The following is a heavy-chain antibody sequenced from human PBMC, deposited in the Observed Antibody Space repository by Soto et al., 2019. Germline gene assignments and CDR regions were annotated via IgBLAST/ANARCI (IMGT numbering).Heavy chain of an antibody. D-gene: IGHD3-10*01. Sequence: LRLSCAASGFTFSTYGMQWVRQAPGKGLEWVAVISYDGYLKYYVDAVKGRFTVARDNSKNTLFLEMNSLRVEDTAVYFCAKDFKVSGSHYGTLNYYYGMDVWGQGTKVTVSS. CDR2: ISYDGYLK. V-gene: IGHV3-30*18. CDR1: GFTFSTYG. J-gene: IGHJ6*02. CDR3: AKDFKVSGSHYGTLNYYYGMDV.